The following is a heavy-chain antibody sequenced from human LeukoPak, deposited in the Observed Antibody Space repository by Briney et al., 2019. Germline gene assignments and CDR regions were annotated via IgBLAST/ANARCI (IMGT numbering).Heavy chain of an antibody. Sequence: PGGGLRLSRAASGFTSSDAYMSWIRPAPGKGLGWGSYINSSGSTIYYADSVKGRFTISRDNAKNSLYLKMNSLRAEDTAVYYCASMWSEGDGYNPQDYWGQGTLVTVSS. D-gene: IGHD5-24*01. J-gene: IGHJ4*02. CDR3: ASMWSEGDGYNPQDY. CDR1: GFTSSDAY. V-gene: IGHV3-11*01. CDR2: INSSGSTI.